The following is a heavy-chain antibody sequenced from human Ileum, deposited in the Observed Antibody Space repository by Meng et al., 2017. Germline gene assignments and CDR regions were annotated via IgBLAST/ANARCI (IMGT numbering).Heavy chain of an antibody. Sequence: QVQLVQSGTEGKEVGAAVEVSCTASGYTYINYPVHWVRQAPGQRPEWMGWINAGNGNNKISQKFQGRIAITSVTSATAYMELSILRSEDTAVYFCARENDNWNYFDYWGQGSLVTVSS. CDR1: GYTYINYP. CDR3: ARENDNWNYFDY. J-gene: IGHJ4*02. CDR2: INAGNGNN. D-gene: IGHD1-1*01. V-gene: IGHV1-3*01.